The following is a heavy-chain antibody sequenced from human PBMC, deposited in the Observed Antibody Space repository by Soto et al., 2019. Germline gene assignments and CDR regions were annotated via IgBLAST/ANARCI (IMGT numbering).Heavy chain of an antibody. CDR1: GFTFSSYG. J-gene: IGHJ4*02. CDR3: ARDHSSYSAGIDY. CDR2: IWYDGSNK. V-gene: IGHV3-33*01. D-gene: IGHD2-15*01. Sequence: QVQLVESGGGVVQPGRSLRLSCAASGFTFSSYGMHWVRQAPGKGLEWVAVIWYDGSNKYYADSVKGRFTISRDNSKNTLYLQMNSLRAEDTAVYYCARDHSSYSAGIDYWGQGTLVTVSS.